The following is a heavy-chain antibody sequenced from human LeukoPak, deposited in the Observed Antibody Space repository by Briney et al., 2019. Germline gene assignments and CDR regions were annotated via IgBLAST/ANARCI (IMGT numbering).Heavy chain of an antibody. Sequence: ASVKVSCNASGYTFTGYYMHWVRQAPGQGLEWMGWINPNSGGTNYAQKFQGRVTMTRDTSISTAYMELSRLRSDDTAVYYCASWETPLGATTDYFDYWGQGTLVTVSS. CDR2: INPNSGGT. V-gene: IGHV1-2*02. CDR3: ASWETPLGATTDYFDY. D-gene: IGHD1-26*01. CDR1: GYTFTGYY. J-gene: IGHJ4*02.